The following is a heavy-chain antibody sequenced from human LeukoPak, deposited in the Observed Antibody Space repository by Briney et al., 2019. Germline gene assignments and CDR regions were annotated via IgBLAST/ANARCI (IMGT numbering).Heavy chain of an antibody. D-gene: IGHD5-24*01. CDR3: PKRPVALATLFWFDP. J-gene: IGHJ5*02. V-gene: IGHV3-23*01. CDR2: ISGSGGST. Sequence: GGSLRLSCAASGVTFSSYARSWVRQAPGKGLEWVSAISGSGGSTYYADSVKGRFTISRDNSNKSLQRQMNSLTAENTALYYSPKRPVALATLFWFDPWGEGTLVTVSS. CDR1: GVTFSSYA.